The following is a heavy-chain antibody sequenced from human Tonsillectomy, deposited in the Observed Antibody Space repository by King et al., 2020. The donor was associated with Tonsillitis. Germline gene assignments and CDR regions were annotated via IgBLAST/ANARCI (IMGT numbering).Heavy chain of an antibody. D-gene: IGHD3-16*01. J-gene: IGHJ6*02. CDR1: GFTFSNYG. Sequence: VQLVESGGGVVQPGRSLRLSCAASGFTFSNYGMHWVRQAPGKGLEWVAVISYDGRNKYYADSVKGRFNISRDNSKNTLYLQMNSLRAEDTAVYYCAGREVTPPKYYYYGMDVWGQGTTVTVSS. V-gene: IGHV3-33*05. CDR3: AGREVTPPKYYYYGMDV. CDR2: ISYDGRNK.